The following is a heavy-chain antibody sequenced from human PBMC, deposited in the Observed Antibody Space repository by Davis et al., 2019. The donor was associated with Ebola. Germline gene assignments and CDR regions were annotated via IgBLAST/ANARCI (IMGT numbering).Heavy chain of an antibody. Sequence: SWIRQPPGKALEWLALIYWDDDKRYSPSLKSRLTITKNTSQNQVVLTMTNMDPVDTATYYCAHSRGPYGDYYFDYWGQGTLVTVSS. V-gene: IGHV2-5*08. CDR3: AHSRGPYGDYYFDY. J-gene: IGHJ4*02. D-gene: IGHD4-17*01. CDR2: IYWDDDK.